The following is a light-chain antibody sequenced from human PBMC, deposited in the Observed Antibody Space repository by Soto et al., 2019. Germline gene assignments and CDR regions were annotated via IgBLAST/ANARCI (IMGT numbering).Light chain of an antibody. J-gene: IGKJ1*01. CDR3: QQYNNWPRT. V-gene: IGKV3-15*01. Sequence: EIVLTQSPGTLSLSPGERATLSCRASQSVSRSDLAWYQQKPGQAPRLLIYGASTRATGIPARFSGSGSGTAFTLTISSLRSEDFAVYYCQQYNNWPRTFGQGTKVDIK. CDR2: GAS. CDR1: QSVSRSD.